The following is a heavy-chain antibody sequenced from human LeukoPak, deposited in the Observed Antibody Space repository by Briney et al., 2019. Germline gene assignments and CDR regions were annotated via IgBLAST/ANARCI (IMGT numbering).Heavy chain of an antibody. D-gene: IGHD2-15*01. Sequence: SETLSLTCAVNGGSFNNYYWSWIRQPPGKGLEWIGYICSSGSTSYNPSLRSRVTMSIDTSNNQFSLKLNSVTAADTAVYYCARDGGGSLYGMDVWGQGTTVTVSS. CDR1: GGSFNNYY. V-gene: IGHV4-59*06. CDR2: ICSSGST. J-gene: IGHJ6*02. CDR3: ARDGGGSLYGMDV.